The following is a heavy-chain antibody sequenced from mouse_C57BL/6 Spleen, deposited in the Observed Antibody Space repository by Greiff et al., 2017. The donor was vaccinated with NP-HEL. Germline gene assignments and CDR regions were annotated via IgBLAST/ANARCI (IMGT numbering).Heavy chain of an antibody. CDR1: GYTFTSYW. CDR2: INPSSGYT. Sequence: QVQLKQSGAELAKPGASVKLSCKASGYTFTSYWMHWVKQRPGQGLEWIGYINPSSGYTKYNQKFKDKATLTADKSSSTAYMQLSSLTYEDSAVYYCARLGSRSFYAMDYWGQGTSVTVSS. J-gene: IGHJ4*01. D-gene: IGHD1-1*01. CDR3: ARLGSRSFYAMDY. V-gene: IGHV1-7*01.